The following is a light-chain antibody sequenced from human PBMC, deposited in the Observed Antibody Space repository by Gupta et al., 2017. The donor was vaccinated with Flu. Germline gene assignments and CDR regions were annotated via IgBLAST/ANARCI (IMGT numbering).Light chain of an antibody. CDR1: QNIHTY. J-gene: IGKJ2*01. Sequence: DIQMTQSPSSLSASVGDRVTITCRASQNIHTYLNWYQQRPGNSPKLLIYGASSLQSGVPSRFSGSGSGTNFILTISSLQAGDFGTYFCQQTHTMPHTFGQGTKLDIK. CDR2: GAS. CDR3: QQTHTMPHT. V-gene: IGKV1-39*01.